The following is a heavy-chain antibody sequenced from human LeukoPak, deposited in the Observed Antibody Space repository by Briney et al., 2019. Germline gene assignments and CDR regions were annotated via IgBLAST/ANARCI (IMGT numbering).Heavy chain of an antibody. V-gene: IGHV3-53*01. CDR3: ARRAGAYSHPYDY. D-gene: IGHD4/OR15-4a*01. Sequence: PGGSLRLSCAASGFTFSSYSMNWVRQAPGKGLEWVSFIYSDNTHYSDSVKGRFTISRDNSKNTLYLQMNSLRVEDTAVYFCARRAGAYSHPYDYWGQGTLVTVSS. J-gene: IGHJ4*02. CDR2: IYSDNT. CDR1: GFTFSSYS.